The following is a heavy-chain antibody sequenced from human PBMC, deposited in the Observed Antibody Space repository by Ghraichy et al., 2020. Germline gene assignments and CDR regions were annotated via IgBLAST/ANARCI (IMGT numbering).Heavy chain of an antibody. CDR2: IYHSGST. J-gene: IGHJ4*02. CDR1: GGSINSNNW. V-gene: IGHV4-4*02. D-gene: IGHD3-10*01. Sequence: ESLNISCAVSGGSINSNNWWSWVRQPPGKGLEWIGDIYHSGSTNYNPSLKSRVTIAINTSKNQFSLKLNSVTAADTAVYYCARLSMVNPPYWGQGTLVTVSS. CDR3: ARLSMVNPPY.